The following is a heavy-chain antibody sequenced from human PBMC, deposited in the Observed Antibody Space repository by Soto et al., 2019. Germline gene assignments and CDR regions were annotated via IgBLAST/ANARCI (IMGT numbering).Heavy chain of an antibody. D-gene: IGHD2-21*01. Sequence: GGSLRLSCAASGFTFSSYAMSWVRQAPGKGLEWVSAISGGSTYYADSVKGRFTISRDNSKNTLYLQMNSLRAEDTAVYYCAKEGGDRDYFDYWGQGTLVTVSS. CDR1: GFTFSSYA. CDR3: AKEGGDRDYFDY. J-gene: IGHJ4*02. V-gene: IGHV3-23*01. CDR2: ISGGST.